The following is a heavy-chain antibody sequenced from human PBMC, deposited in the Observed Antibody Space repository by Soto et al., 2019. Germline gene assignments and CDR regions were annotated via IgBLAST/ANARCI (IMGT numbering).Heavy chain of an antibody. V-gene: IGHV4-31*03. J-gene: IGHJ4*02. CDR1: GLTISSASYY. D-gene: IGHD6-13*01. CDR2: IYYNGST. Sequence: QVLLQESGPGLMKPSQTLSLTCTVSGLTISSASYYWIWIRQHPGKGLEWVGNIYYNGSTYYSPSLKSRVTLWVDTSKNQSSLRLTSVTAADTAVYYCARYRTSGSWSKFDYWGQGTLVSVSS. CDR3: ARYRTSGSWSKFDY.